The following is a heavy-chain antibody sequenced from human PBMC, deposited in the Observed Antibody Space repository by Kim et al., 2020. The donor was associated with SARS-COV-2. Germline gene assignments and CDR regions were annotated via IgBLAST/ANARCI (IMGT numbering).Heavy chain of an antibody. V-gene: IGHV1-69*04. D-gene: IGHD1-26*01. CDR3: ARDREWELLLDY. J-gene: IGHJ4*02. Sequence: NYAQKFQGRVTITADKSTSTDYMELSSLRSEDTAVYYGARDREWELLLDYWGQGTLVTVSS.